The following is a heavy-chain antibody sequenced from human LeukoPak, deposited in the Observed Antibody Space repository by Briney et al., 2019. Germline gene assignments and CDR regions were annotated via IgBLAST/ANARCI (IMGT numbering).Heavy chain of an antibody. J-gene: IGHJ3*02. V-gene: IGHV4-34*01. D-gene: IGHD3-22*01. CDR2: INHSGST. Sequence: SETLSLTCAVYGGSFSGYYRSWIRQPPGKGLEWIGEINHSGSTNYNPSLKSRVTISVDTSKNQFSLKLSSVTAADTAVYYCARGRDYYDSSDAFDIWGQGAMVTVSS. CDR3: ARGRDYYDSSDAFDI. CDR1: GGSFSGYY.